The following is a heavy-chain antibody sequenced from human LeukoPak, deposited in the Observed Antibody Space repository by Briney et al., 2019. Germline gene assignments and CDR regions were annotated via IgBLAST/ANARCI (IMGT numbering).Heavy chain of an antibody. D-gene: IGHD3-22*01. J-gene: IGHJ3*01. CDR2: IYYSGST. Sequence: SETLSLTCIVPGGSLSSYYWSWIRQPPGKGLERIGYIYYSGSTNYNPSLKSRVTISVDTSKNQFSLKLSSVTAADTAVYYCARDYYDMNDAFDFWGQGTMVSVSS. V-gene: IGHV4-59*01. CDR3: ARDYYDMNDAFDF. CDR1: GGSLSSYY.